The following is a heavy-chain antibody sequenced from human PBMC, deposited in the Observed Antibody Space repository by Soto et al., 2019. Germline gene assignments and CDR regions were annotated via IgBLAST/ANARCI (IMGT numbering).Heavy chain of an antibody. V-gene: IGHV4-59*01. CDR2: IYYSGST. J-gene: IGHJ4*02. CDR3: VRGQWEVRLDH. D-gene: IGHD1-26*01. CDR1: GASIDTYF. Sequence: SVTLSLTCTTCGASIDTYFWSRVRPPPGKGLEWIGNIYYSGSTKYNPSLNSRVTISVDTSKNQFSLNLRSVTAADTAVYYCVRGQWEVRLDHWGPGSLVTVS.